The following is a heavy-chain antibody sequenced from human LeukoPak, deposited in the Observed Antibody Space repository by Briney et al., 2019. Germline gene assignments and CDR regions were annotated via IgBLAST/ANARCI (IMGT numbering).Heavy chain of an antibody. D-gene: IGHD6-13*01. CDR3: ARDSWSLDY. CDR1: GFTFSSYG. Sequence: GGALRLSCAASGFTFSSYGMHWVRQAPGKGMEWVAVIWDDGSNKYYADSVKGRFTISRDNSKNTLYLQMNSLRAEDTAVYYCARDSWSLDYWGEGTLVTVSS. V-gene: IGHV3-33*01. CDR2: IWDDGSNK. J-gene: IGHJ4*02.